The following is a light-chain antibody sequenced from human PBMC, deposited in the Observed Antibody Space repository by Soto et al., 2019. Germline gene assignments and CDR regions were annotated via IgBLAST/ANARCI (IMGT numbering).Light chain of an antibody. CDR2: GAS. J-gene: IGKJ5*01. CDR3: QQYNGWPIT. CDR1: QDIRSS. V-gene: IGKV3-15*01. Sequence: EIVMTQSPATLPVSPGERVTLSCRASQDIRSSLAWHQQKPGQAPRLLIYGASTRATGFPARFSGSGSGTEFTLTISSLQSEDFAVYYCQQYNGWPITFGQGTRLEIK.